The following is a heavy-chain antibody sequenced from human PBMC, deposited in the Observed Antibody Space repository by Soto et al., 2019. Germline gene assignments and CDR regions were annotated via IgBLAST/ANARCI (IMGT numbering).Heavy chain of an antibody. D-gene: IGHD2-15*01. CDR3: AKDRVRYGGNPTVDP. CDR2: ISGSGGST. CDR1: GFTFSSYA. J-gene: IGHJ5*02. V-gene: IGHV3-23*01. Sequence: GGSLRLSCAASGFTFSSYAMSWVRQAPGKGLEWVSAISGSGGSTYYADSVKGRFTISRDNSKNTLYLQMNSLRAEDTAVYYCAKDRVRYGGNPTVDPWGQGTLVTVSS.